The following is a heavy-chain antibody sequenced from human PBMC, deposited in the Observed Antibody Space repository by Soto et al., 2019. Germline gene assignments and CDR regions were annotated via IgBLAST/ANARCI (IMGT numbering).Heavy chain of an antibody. Sequence: QVQLVESGGGVVQPGRSLRLSCAASGFTFSSYAMHWVRQAPGKGLEWVAVISYDGSNKYYADSVKGRFTISRDNSKNTLYLQMNILRAEDTAVYYCARAAVAGNNWFDPWGQGTLVTVSS. V-gene: IGHV3-30-3*01. CDR1: GFTFSSYA. CDR2: ISYDGSNK. D-gene: IGHD6-19*01. CDR3: ARAAVAGNNWFDP. J-gene: IGHJ5*02.